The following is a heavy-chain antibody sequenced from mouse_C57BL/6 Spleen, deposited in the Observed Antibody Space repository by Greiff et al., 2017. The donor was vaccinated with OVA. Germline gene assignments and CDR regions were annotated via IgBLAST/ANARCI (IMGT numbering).Heavy chain of an antibody. V-gene: IGHV1-50*01. D-gene: IGHD4-1*01. Sequence: VQLQQPGAELVKPGASVKLSCKASGYTFTSYWMQWVKQRPGQGLERIGEIDPSDSYTNYNQKFKGKATLTVDTSSSTAYMQLSSLTSEDSAVYYCARKDWQGAMDYWGQGTSVTVSS. J-gene: IGHJ4*01. CDR3: ARKDWQGAMDY. CDR1: GYTFTSYW. CDR2: IDPSDSYT.